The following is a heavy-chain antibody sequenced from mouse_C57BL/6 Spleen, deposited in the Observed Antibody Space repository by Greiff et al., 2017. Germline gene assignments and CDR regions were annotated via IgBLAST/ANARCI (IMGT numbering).Heavy chain of an antibody. J-gene: IGHJ4*01. V-gene: IGHV1-18*01. CDR2: INPNNGGT. D-gene: IGHD2-4*01. CDR1: GYTFTDYN. CDR3: ARRLFQDYGNAMDY. Sequence: VQLQQSGPELVKPGASVKIPCKASGYTFTDYNMDWVKQSHGKSLEWIGDINPNNGGTIYNQKFKGKATLTVDKSSSTAYMELRSLTSEDTAVEYCARRLFQDYGNAMDYWGQGTSVTVSS.